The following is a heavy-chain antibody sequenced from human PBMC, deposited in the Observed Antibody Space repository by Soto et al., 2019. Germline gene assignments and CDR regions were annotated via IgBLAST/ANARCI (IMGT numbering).Heavy chain of an antibody. CDR3: AKLSGYDYYYYIDV. J-gene: IGHJ6*03. V-gene: IGHV3-23*01. D-gene: IGHD1-26*01. Sequence: GGSLRLSCAASGFTFSAVAMNCVRQAPGKGLEWVSAIIGSGVTTYYVDSVKGRFTISRDNSKNTLHLQMNSLRAEDSAVYYCAKLSGYDYYYYIDVWGKGTTVTVSS. CDR1: GFTFSAVA. CDR2: IIGSGVTT.